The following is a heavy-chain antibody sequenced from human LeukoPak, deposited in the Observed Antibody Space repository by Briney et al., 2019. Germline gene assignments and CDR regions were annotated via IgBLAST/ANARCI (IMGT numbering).Heavy chain of an antibody. Sequence: SETLSLTCTVSGGSISSYCWSWIRQPPGKGLEWIGYIYYSGSTNYNPSLKSRVTISVDTSKNQFSLKLSSVTAADTAVYYCARGGYYDFWSGYYTFDYWGQGTLVTVSS. CDR3: ARGGYYDFWSGYYTFDY. D-gene: IGHD3-3*01. J-gene: IGHJ4*02. CDR1: GGSISSYC. V-gene: IGHV4-59*01. CDR2: IYYSGST.